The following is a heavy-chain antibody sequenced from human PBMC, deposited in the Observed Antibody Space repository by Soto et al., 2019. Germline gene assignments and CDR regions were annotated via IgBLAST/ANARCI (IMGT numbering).Heavy chain of an antibody. D-gene: IGHD5-12*01. Sequence: EVRLVESGGGLVQPGGSLRLSCAASGFTFSSYSMNWVRQAPGKGLEWVSYISSSSSTIYYADSVKGRFTISRDNAKNSLYLQMNSLRDEDTAVYYCATLTGYDYEDYYYYGMDVWGQGTTVTVSS. J-gene: IGHJ6*02. CDR2: ISSSSSTI. V-gene: IGHV3-48*02. CDR1: GFTFSSYS. CDR3: ATLTGYDYEDYYYYGMDV.